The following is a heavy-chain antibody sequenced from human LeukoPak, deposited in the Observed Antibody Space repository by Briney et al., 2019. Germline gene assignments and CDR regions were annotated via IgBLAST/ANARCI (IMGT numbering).Heavy chain of an antibody. CDR2: ISWNSGSI. V-gene: IGHV3-9*01. CDR3: AKLDVDTAMVDFDY. Sequence: PGGSLRLSCAASGFTFDDYAMHWVRQAPGKGLEWVSGISWNSGSIGYADSVKGRFTISRDNAKNSLYLQMNSLRAEDTAVYYCAKLDVDTAMVDFDYWGQGTLVTVSS. J-gene: IGHJ4*02. CDR1: GFTFDDYA. D-gene: IGHD5-18*01.